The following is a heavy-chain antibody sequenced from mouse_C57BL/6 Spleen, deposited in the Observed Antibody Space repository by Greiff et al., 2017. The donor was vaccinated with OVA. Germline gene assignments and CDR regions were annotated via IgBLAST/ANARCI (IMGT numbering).Heavy chain of an antibody. CDR2: IYPGSGST. Sequence: VQLQQPGAELVKPGASVKMSCKASGYTFTSYWITWVKPRPGQGLEWIGDIYPGSGSTNYNEKFKSKATLTVDTSSSTAYMQLSSLTSEDSAVYYCARGDYYGSSYGYYWGQGTTLTVSS. D-gene: IGHD1-1*01. CDR1: GYTFTSYW. CDR3: ARGDYYGSSYGYY. J-gene: IGHJ2*01. V-gene: IGHV1-55*01.